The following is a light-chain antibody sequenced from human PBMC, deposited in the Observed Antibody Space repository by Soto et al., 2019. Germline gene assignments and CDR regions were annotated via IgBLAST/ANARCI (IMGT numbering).Light chain of an antibody. Sequence: EIVVSQSPATLSVSPGERVTLSCRASQNVARNLAWYQQKPGQPPRLLIYGASKRATGTPARFSGSGSGTEFTLTISSLQSEDLAIYYCQQCNNWPEFTFGQGTQLEI. CDR3: QQCNNWPEFT. CDR2: GAS. V-gene: IGKV3-15*01. J-gene: IGKJ2*01. CDR1: QNVARN.